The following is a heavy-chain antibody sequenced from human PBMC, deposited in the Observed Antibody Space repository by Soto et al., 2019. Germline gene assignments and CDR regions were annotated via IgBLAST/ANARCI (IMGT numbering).Heavy chain of an antibody. J-gene: IGHJ4*02. V-gene: IGHV3-11*01. CDR3: AREGVDSSSGSQTASDY. Sequence: GSLRLSCAASGFTFSDYYMSWIRQAPGKGLEWVSYISSSGSTIYYADSVKGRFTISRDNAKNSLYLQMNSLRAEDRAVDYWAREGVDSSSGSQTASDYWGQGTLVTVSS. CDR1: GFTFSDYY. D-gene: IGHD6-13*01. CDR2: ISSSGSTI.